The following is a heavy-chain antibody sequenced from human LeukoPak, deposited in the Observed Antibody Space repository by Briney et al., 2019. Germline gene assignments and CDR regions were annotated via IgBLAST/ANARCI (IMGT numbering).Heavy chain of an antibody. D-gene: IGHD4-17*01. J-gene: IGHJ3*02. CDR2: ISAYNGNT. Sequence: GASVKVSCKASGYTFTSYGISWVRQAPGQGLEWMGWISAYNGNTNYAQKLQGRVTMTTDTSTSTAYMELRSLRSDDTAVYYCARDPTTVTTIGWDDAFDIWGQGTMVTVSS. CDR3: ARDPTTVTTIGWDDAFDI. V-gene: IGHV1-18*01. CDR1: GYTFTSYG.